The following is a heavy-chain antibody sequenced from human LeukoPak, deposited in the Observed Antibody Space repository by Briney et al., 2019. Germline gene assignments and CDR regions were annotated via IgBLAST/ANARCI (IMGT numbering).Heavy chain of an antibody. CDR2: ISGSGGST. CDR3: AKDLIGRAVAGLFDY. CDR1: GFTFSSYT. D-gene: IGHD6-19*01. Sequence: PGGSLRLSCAASGFTFSSYTMSCVRQAPGKGLEWVSAISGSGGSTYYADSVKGRFPISRDNSKNTLSLQMHSLRAEDTAVYYCAKDLIGRAVAGLFDYWGQGTLVTVSS. J-gene: IGHJ4*02. V-gene: IGHV3-23*01.